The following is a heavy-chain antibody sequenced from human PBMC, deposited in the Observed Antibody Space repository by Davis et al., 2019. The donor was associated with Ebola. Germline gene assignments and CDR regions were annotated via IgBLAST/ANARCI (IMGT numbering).Heavy chain of an antibody. CDR3: ARDRLLGPIVRFDY. V-gene: IGHV3-33*05. D-gene: IGHD3-16*02. CDR1: GYPFNDYV. CDR2: VLYDGSDN. J-gene: IGHJ4*02. Sequence: PGGSLRLSCVASGYPFNDYVMHWVRHSPGKGLEWVASVLYDGSDNYYADSVKGRFTISRDNSKNTLYLQMNNLRVEDTAVYYCARDRLLGPIVRFDYWSQGTLVTVSS.